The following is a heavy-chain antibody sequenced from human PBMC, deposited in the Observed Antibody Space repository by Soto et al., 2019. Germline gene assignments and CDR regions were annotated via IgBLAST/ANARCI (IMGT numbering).Heavy chain of an antibody. CDR3: ATDRSRGGYCSGGSCYSSLGAFDI. D-gene: IGHD2-15*01. CDR2: FDPEDGET. CDR1: GYTLTELS. V-gene: IGHV1-24*01. Sequence: ASVKVSCKVSGYTLTELSMHWVRQAPGKGLEWMGGFDPEDGETIYAQKFQGRVTMTEGTSTDTAYMELSSLRSEDTAVYYCATDRSRGGYCSGGSCYSSLGAFDIWGQGTMVTVSS. J-gene: IGHJ3*02.